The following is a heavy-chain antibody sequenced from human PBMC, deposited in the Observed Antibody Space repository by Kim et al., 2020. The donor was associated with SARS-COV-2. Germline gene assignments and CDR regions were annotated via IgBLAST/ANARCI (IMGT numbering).Heavy chain of an antibody. CDR2: IYHSVST. Sequence: SETLSLTCAVSGGSISSGGYSWSWIRQPPGKGLEWIGYIYHSVSTYYNPSLKSRVTISVDRSKNQFSLKLSSVTAADTAVYYCARGGNYDILTGYYKSNWFDPWGQGTLVTVSS. CDR1: GGSISSGGYS. D-gene: IGHD3-9*01. J-gene: IGHJ5*02. V-gene: IGHV4-30-2*01. CDR3: ARGGNYDILTGYYKSNWFDP.